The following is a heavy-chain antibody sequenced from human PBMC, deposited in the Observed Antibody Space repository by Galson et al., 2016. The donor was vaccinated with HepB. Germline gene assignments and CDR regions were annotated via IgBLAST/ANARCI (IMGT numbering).Heavy chain of an antibody. J-gene: IGHJ4*02. CDR2: TYYRSQWHF. Sequence: CAISGDSVSSNSAGWYWIRQSPSRGLEWLGRTYYRSQWHFDYAESVKSRITINPDTSKNQFSLHLNSVTPEDTAIYYCARSYLLGRGFGSWGQGTRVTVSS. V-gene: IGHV6-1*01. D-gene: IGHD7-27*01. CDR1: GDSVSSNSAG. CDR3: ARSYLLGRGFGS.